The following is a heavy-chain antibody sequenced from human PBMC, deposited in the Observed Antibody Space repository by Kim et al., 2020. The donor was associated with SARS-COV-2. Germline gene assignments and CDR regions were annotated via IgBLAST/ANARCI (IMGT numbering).Heavy chain of an antibody. CDR3: ARDYGKGKYFDL. Sequence: YYADSVKGRFTISRDNSKNTLYLQMNSLRAEDTAVYYCARDYGKGKYFDLWGRGTLVTVSS. V-gene: IGHV3-33*01. J-gene: IGHJ2*01. D-gene: IGHD4-17*01.